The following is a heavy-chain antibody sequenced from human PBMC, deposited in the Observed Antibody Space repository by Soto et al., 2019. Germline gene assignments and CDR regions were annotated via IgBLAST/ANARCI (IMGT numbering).Heavy chain of an antibody. Sequence: SETLSLTCAFSGCSISSSNWWSWVRQPPGKGLEWIGEIYHSGSTNYNPSLKSRVTISVDKSKNQFSLKLSSVTAADTAVYYCARVRYSSSWRFDYWGQGTLVTVSS. D-gene: IGHD6-13*01. CDR3: ARVRYSSSWRFDY. J-gene: IGHJ4*02. CDR1: GCSISSSNW. CDR2: IYHSGST. V-gene: IGHV4-4*02.